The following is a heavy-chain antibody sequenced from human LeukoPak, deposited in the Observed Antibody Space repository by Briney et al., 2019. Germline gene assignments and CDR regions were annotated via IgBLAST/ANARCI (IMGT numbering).Heavy chain of an antibody. CDR1: GFIFSSYA. Sequence: GGSLRLSCAASGFIFSSYAMSWVRQAPGKGLEWVSTISASGGRANHADSVKGRFTISRDNSKNTVFLQVASLRAEDTAVYYCAKGGGYYYYYMDVWGKGTTVTVFS. CDR3: AKGGGYYYYYMDV. V-gene: IGHV3-23*01. CDR2: ISASGGRA. J-gene: IGHJ6*03. D-gene: IGHD3-16*01.